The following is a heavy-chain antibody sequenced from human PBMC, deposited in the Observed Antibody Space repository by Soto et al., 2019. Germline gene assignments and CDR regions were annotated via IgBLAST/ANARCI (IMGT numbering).Heavy chain of an antibody. Sequence: ASVKVSCKASGYAFTKYAIHWVRQAPGQRPEWTGWIDPNNGRTKYSGKFQGRFTITRDASANTAYMDLTSLTSEDTTVYFCARGRWTQSTADYYLDYWGQGTQVTVSS. D-gene: IGHD3-3*01. V-gene: IGHV1-3*01. CDR2: IDPNNGRT. CDR1: GYAFTKYA. CDR3: ARGRWTQSTADYYLDY. J-gene: IGHJ4*02.